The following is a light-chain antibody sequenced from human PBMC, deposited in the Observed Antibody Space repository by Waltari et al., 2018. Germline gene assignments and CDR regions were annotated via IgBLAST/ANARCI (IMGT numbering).Light chain of an antibody. V-gene: IGLV2-14*01. CDR1: SRDLGVYNY. Sequence: QSALTQPASVSGSPGQSISISCTGTSRDLGVYNYVSWYQQHPGKAPKLMIYEVSNRPSGVSHRFSGSKSDNTASLTISGLQAEDEADYYCSSYTSSSTWVFGGGTKLTVL. J-gene: IGLJ3*02. CDR2: EVS. CDR3: SSYTSSSTWV.